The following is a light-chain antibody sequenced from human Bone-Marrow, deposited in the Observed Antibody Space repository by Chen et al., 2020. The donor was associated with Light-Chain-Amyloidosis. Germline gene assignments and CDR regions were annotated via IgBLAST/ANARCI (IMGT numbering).Light chain of an antibody. CDR2: RDT. J-gene: IGLJ2*01. V-gene: IGLV3-25*03. CDR3: QSADSSGTYEVI. CDR1: DLPTKY. Sequence: SYALTHPPSVSVSPGQTARITCSGDDLPTKYAYWYQQKPGQAPVLVIHRDTERPSGISERFSGSSSGTTDTLTISGVQSEDEADYHCQSADSSGTYEVIFGGGTKLTVL.